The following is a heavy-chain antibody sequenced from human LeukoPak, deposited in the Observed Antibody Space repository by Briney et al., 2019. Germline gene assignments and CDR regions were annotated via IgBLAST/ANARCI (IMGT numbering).Heavy chain of an antibody. Sequence: ASVKVSCKASGYTFTGYYMHWVRQASGQGLEGMGWINPNSGRTNYAEKCQARVTRPRDTSISTVYMELSRLRSDATAVYYGARVVGYSSVWYVGFDYWGQGTLVTVSS. J-gene: IGHJ4*02. CDR1: GYTFTGYY. V-gene: IGHV1-2*02. D-gene: IGHD6-19*01. CDR3: ARVVGYSSVWYVGFDY. CDR2: INPNSGRT.